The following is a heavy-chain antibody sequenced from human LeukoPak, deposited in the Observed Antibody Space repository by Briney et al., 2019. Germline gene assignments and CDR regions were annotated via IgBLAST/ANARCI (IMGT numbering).Heavy chain of an antibody. J-gene: IGHJ6*02. Sequence: PSETLSLTCTVSGGSISSSSYYWGWIRQPPGKGLEWIGSIYYSGSTYYNPSLKSRVTISVDTSKNQFSLKLSSVTAADTAVYYCARGTAPYYGMDVWGQGTTVTVSS. V-gene: IGHV4-39*01. CDR2: IYYSGST. D-gene: IGHD1/OR15-1a*01. CDR3: ARGTAPYYGMDV. CDR1: GGSISSSSYY.